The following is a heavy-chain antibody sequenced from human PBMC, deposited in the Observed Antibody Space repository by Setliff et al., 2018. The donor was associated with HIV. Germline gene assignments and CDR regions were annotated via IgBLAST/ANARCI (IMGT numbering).Heavy chain of an antibody. CDR2: ISSSSTYI. CDR1: GFTFSSYS. CDR3: ARDVGRIQVWYSSSQRFDW. D-gene: IGHD6-13*01. Sequence: KPSETLSLTCTVSGFTFSSYSMNWVRQAPGKGLEWVSSISSSSTYIYYADSVKGRFTISRDNANNSLYLQVNSLRAEDTAVYYCARDVGRIQVWYSSSQRFDWWGQGTLVTVSS. J-gene: IGHJ5*01. V-gene: IGHV3-21*01.